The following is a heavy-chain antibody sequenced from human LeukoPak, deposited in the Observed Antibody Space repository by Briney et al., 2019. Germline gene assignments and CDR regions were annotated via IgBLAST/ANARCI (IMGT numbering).Heavy chain of an antibody. CDR1: GFTFSSYW. J-gene: IGHJ4*02. V-gene: IGHV3-74*01. Sequence: GGSPRLSCAASGFTFSSYWMYWVRQAPGKGLVWVSRIDSDGSSTSYADSVKGRFTISRDNAKNTLYLQMNSLRAEDTAVYYCARIYCSSTSCYHYFDYWGQGTLVTVSS. D-gene: IGHD2-2*01. CDR3: ARIYCSSTSCYHYFDY. CDR2: IDSDGSST.